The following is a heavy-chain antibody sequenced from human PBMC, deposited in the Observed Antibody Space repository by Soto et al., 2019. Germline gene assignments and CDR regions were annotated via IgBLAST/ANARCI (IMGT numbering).Heavy chain of an antibody. V-gene: IGHV4-34*01. CDR1: GGSFSGYY. J-gene: IGHJ5*02. CDR2: INHSGST. CDR3: ARGLPDNWFDP. Sequence: ASETLSLTCAVYGGSFSGYYWSWIRQPPGKGLEWIGEINHSGSTNYNPSLKSRVTISVDTSKNQFSLKLSSVTAADTAVYYCARGLPDNWFDPWGQGTLVTVSS.